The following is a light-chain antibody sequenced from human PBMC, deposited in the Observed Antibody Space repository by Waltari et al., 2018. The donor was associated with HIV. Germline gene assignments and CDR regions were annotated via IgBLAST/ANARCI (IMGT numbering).Light chain of an antibody. CDR3: QQYDNWPPIT. CDR2: GAS. V-gene: IGKV3-15*01. Sequence: DIVMTPSPATLSVSPGERATLSCGASQSVRSNLAWYQQRPGQAPRLLISGASTRATGVPARFSGSGSGTDFTLTISSLQSEDFAVYYCQQYDNWPPITFGQGTRLEIK. CDR1: QSVRSN. J-gene: IGKJ5*01.